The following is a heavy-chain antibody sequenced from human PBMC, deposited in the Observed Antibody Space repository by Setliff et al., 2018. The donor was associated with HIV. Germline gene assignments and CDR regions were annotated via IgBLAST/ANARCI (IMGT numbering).Heavy chain of an antibody. Sequence: KPSETLSLTCTVSGGSISNYYWSWIWQPPGKGLEWIGCGYYSGITHYDPSLKSRVSISVDASKNQFSLRLNSVTVADTAVYFCARSSRGSLRDLDYWGPGTLVTVS. J-gene: IGHJ4*02. CDR3: ARSSRGSLRDLDY. CDR1: GGSISNYY. CDR2: GYYSGIT. D-gene: IGHD2-21*02. V-gene: IGHV4-59*08.